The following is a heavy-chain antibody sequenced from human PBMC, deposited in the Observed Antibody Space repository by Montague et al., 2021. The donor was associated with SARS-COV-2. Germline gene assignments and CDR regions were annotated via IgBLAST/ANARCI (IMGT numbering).Heavy chain of an antibody. J-gene: IGHJ4*02. Sequence: SLRLSCAASGFTFRSYWMHWVRRVPGRGLVWVSRIKHDGTSTNYXASVKGRFTISRDNAKNTLSLQMNNLRAEDTAVYYCVRPLWFGDSDYYFESWGQGTLVTVSS. CDR2: IKHDGTST. CDR3: VRPLWFGDSDYYFES. CDR1: GFTFRSYW. D-gene: IGHD3-10*01. V-gene: IGHV3-74*01.